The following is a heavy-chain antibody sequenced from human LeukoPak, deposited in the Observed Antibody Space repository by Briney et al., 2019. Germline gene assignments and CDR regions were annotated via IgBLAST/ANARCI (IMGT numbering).Heavy chain of an antibody. V-gene: IGHV4-59*01. CDR1: GGSISSYY. J-gene: IGHJ4*02. D-gene: IGHD3-10*01. CDR2: IYYSGST. Sequence: SETLSLTCTVSGGSISSYYWSWIRQPPGKGLERVGYIYYSGSTNYNPSLKSRVTISVDTSKNQFSLQLSSVTAADTAVYYCARDATYYYGSGSYSTFDYWGQGTLVAVSS. CDR3: ARDATYYYGSGSYSTFDY.